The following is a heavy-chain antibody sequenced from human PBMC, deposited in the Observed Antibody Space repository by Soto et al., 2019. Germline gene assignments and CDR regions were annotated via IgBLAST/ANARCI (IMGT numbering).Heavy chain of an antibody. CDR3: AKRSSSSTFDY. Sequence: VQLLESGGGLVQPGESLRLSCAASGFTFSSYAMSWVRQAPGKGLEWVSVISGSDDSTYYADSVKGRFTIPRVNSKNTLYLQMNSRRAEDTAVYYCAKRSSSSTFDYWGQGTLVTVSS. V-gene: IGHV3-23*01. CDR2: ISGSDDST. D-gene: IGHD6-6*01. J-gene: IGHJ4*02. CDR1: GFTFSSYA.